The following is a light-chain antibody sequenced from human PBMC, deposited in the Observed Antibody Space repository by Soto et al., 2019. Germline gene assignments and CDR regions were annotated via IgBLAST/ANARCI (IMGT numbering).Light chain of an antibody. V-gene: IGKV1-5*01. J-gene: IGKJ1*01. CDR1: QSISSW. CDR3: QQYNSYPWT. CDR2: DAS. Sequence: DIQMTQSPSTLSASVGDRVTITGRASQSISSWLAWYQQKPGKAPKLLIYDASSLESGVPARFSGSGSGTEFTLTISSLQPDDFATYYCQQYNSYPWTFGQGNKVAIK.